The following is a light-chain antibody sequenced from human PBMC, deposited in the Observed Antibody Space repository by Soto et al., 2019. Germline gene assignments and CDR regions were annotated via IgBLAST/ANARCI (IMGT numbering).Light chain of an antibody. Sequence: DIQLTQSPSFLSASVGDRVTITCRASQGISSYLAWYQQKPGKAPKLLIYAASSLQSGVPSRFSGSGSGTEFTLTISSLQPEDFATYYCQQLISYPRTFGQGTKLEIK. CDR3: QQLISYPRT. V-gene: IGKV1-9*01. CDR2: AAS. J-gene: IGKJ2*01. CDR1: QGISSY.